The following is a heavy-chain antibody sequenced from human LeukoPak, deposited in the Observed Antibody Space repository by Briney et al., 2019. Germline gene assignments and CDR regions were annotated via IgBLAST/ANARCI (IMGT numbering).Heavy chain of an antibody. V-gene: IGHV1-8*03. CDR3: ARGLHGGYLYDAFDI. D-gene: IGHD3-22*01. CDR2: MNPNSGNT. CDR1: GYTFTSYG. J-gene: IGHJ3*02. Sequence: ASVKVSCKASGYTFTSYGISWVRQAPGQGLEWMGWMNPNSGNTGYAQKFQGRVTITRNTSISTAYMELSSLRSEDTAVYYCARGLHGGYLYDAFDIWGQGTMVTVSS.